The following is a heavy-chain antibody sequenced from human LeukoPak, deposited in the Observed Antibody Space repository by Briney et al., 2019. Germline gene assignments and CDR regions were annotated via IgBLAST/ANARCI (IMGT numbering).Heavy chain of an antibody. D-gene: IGHD6-13*01. CDR1: GGSFSGYY. V-gene: IGHV4-34*01. CDR3: ARHYTPQGYSSGWYGLDYYGMDV. J-gene: IGHJ6*01. CDR2: INHSGST. Sequence: PSETLSPTCAVYGGSFSGYYWSWIRQPPGKGLEWIGEINHSGSTNCNPSLKSRVTISVDTSKNQFSLKLSSVTAADTAVYYCARHYTPQGYSSGWYGLDYYGMDVWGQGTTVTVSS.